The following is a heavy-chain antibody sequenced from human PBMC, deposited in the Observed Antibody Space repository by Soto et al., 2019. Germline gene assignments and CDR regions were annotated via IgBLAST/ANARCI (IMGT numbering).Heavy chain of an antibody. D-gene: IGHD4-17*01. Sequence: QVHLVQSGVEVKTPGASVKVSCQASGYTFFTYDISWVRQAPGQGLEWMGWISTYSGDTKYAQKFQGRVTMTTDTSTTRAYMELRSVRSDDTAVYYFARPHGPPTSENWFDPWGQGTLVIVSS. CDR1: GYTFFTYD. J-gene: IGHJ5*02. CDR3: ARPHGPPTSENWFDP. CDR2: ISTYSGDT. V-gene: IGHV1-18*01.